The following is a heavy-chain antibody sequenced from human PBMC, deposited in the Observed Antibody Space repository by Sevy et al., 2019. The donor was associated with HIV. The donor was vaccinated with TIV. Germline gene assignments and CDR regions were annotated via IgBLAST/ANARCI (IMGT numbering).Heavy chain of an antibody. J-gene: IGHJ4*02. V-gene: IGHV3-74*01. CDR1: GFSFRNYW. CDR2: ISFDGSTT. D-gene: IGHD1-26*01. CDR3: AREVGRGHDY. Sequence: GGSLRLSCAASGFSFRNYWMHWVRQAPGKGLVWVSRISFDGSTTTYADSVKGRFTISRDNAKNTLYLQMNSLSAEDTAVYYCAREVGRGHDYWGQGTLVTVSS.